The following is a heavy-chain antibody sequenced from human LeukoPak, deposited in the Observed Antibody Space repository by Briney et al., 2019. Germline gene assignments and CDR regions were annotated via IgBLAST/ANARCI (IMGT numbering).Heavy chain of an antibody. Sequence: ASVKVSCKASGYTFTGYYMHWVRQAPGQGLEYMGRINPNSGGTNYAQKFQGRVTMTRDTSISTAYMDLSRLRSDDTAVYYCARHFSPGWTYHYGMDVWGQGTTVTVSS. J-gene: IGHJ6*02. CDR1: GYTFTGYY. V-gene: IGHV1-2*02. D-gene: IGHD6-19*01. CDR3: ARHFSPGWTYHYGMDV. CDR2: INPNSGGT.